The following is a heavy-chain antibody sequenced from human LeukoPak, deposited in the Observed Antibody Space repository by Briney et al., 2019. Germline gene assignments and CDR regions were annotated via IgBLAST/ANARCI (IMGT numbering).Heavy chain of an antibody. V-gene: IGHV3-30*14. CDR3: ARVSPNGSSYPLDY. CDR2: ISYDGSNK. CDR1: GFTFSSYA. J-gene: IGHJ4*02. Sequence: GGSLRLSCAASGFTFSSYAMHWVRQAPGKGLEWVAVISYDGSNKYYADSVKGRFTISRDDSKDTVYLQMNSLRGEDTAVYYCARVSPNGSSYPLDYWGPGTLVSVSS. D-gene: IGHD2-8*01.